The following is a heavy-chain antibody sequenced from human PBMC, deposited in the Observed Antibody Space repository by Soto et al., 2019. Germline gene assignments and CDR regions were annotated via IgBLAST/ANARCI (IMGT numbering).Heavy chain of an antibody. D-gene: IGHD6-13*01. CDR1: GFTFSSYG. J-gene: IGHJ6*02. CDR3: ARDKQQLVLGYYYYGMDV. Sequence: GGSLRLSCAASGFTFSSYGMHWVRQAPGKGLEWVAVIWYDGSNKYYADSVKGRFTISRDNSKNTLYLQMNSLRAEDTAVYYCARDKQQLVLGYYYYGMDVWGQGTTVTVSS. CDR2: IWYDGSNK. V-gene: IGHV3-33*01.